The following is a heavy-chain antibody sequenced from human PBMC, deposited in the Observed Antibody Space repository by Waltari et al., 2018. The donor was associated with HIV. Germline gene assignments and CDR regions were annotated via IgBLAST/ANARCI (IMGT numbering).Heavy chain of an antibody. Sequence: QVQLVESGGGVVQPGRSLRVSRAASGFRFSDYAIHWVRQAPGKGLEWLTSVSYDGKYIHYAASVRGRFTVSRDDSQNTAYLQMTSLRVDDTAVYFCAREPRESIDYWGQGTLVTVSS. CDR1: GFRFSDYA. J-gene: IGHJ4*01. V-gene: IGHV3-30*04. CDR3: AREPRESIDY. CDR2: VSYDGKYI.